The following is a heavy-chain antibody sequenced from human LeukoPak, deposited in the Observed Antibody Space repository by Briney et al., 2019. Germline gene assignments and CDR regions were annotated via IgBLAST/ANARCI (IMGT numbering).Heavy chain of an antibody. D-gene: IGHD6-13*01. CDR2: ISGGGGTT. CDR1: GFTFPNYA. CDR3: TKGAAAGPKYFQH. Sequence: GGSLRLSCAASGFTFPNYAMTWVRQAPGKGLEWVSGISGGGGTTYYADSVKGRFTISRDSSKSTLYLHMNSLRAEDTAVYYCTKGAAAGPKYFQHWGQGTLVTVSS. J-gene: IGHJ1*01. V-gene: IGHV3-23*01.